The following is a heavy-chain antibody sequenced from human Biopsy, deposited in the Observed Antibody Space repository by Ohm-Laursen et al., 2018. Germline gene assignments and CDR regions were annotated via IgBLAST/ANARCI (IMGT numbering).Heavy chain of an antibody. J-gene: IGHJ4*02. V-gene: IGHV3-48*03. CDR2: ISFTGTSS. CDR1: GFTFSAYE. CDR3: ARDLK. Sequence: SLSLSCAASGFTFSAYEMNWVRQAPGKGLEWVSYISFTGTSSYYADSVKGRFTISRDNAKNSLYLQMNSLRAEDTGIYYCARDLKWGQGTLVTVSS.